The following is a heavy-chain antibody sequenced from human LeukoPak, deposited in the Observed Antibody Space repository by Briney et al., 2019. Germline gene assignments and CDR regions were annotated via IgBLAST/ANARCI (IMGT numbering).Heavy chain of an antibody. Sequence: GGSLRLSCALSRITFSSNWMNWVRQAPGRGLEWVANINQDGSAKFYVDSVRGRFTISRDNARNSVYLQMDSLRAEDAALYYCMPGGSDSDYWGQGTLVTVSS. J-gene: IGHJ4*02. CDR3: MPGGSDSDY. CDR2: INQDGSAK. V-gene: IGHV3-7*01. CDR1: RITFSSNW. D-gene: IGHD3-16*01.